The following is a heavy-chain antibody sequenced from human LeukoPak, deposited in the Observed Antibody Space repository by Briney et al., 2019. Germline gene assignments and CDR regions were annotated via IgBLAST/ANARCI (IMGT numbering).Heavy chain of an antibody. V-gene: IGHV3-7*01. D-gene: IGHD2-2*02. CDR3: ARVIPPFDY. CDR2: IKQDGSEK. J-gene: IGHJ4*02. Sequence: PGGSLRLSCAASGFTFSRYWMSWVRQAPGKGLEWVANIKQDGSEKYYVDSVKGRFTISRDNTKNSLYLQMNSLRAEDTAVYYCARVIPPFDYWGQGTLVTVSS. CDR1: GFTFSRYW.